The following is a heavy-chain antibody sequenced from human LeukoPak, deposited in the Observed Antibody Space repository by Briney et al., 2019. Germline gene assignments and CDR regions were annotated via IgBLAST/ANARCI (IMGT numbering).Heavy chain of an antibody. J-gene: IGHJ3*02. CDR1: GGSISSSSYY. CDR3: ARSDCSSTSCYAFDI. Sequence: SETLSLTCTVSGGSISSSSYYWGWIRQPPGKGLEWIGSIYYSGSTYYNPSLKSRVTISVDTSKNQFSLKLSSVTAADTAVYYCARSDCSSTSCYAFDIWGQGTMVTVSS. V-gene: IGHV4-39*01. D-gene: IGHD2-2*01. CDR2: IYYSGST.